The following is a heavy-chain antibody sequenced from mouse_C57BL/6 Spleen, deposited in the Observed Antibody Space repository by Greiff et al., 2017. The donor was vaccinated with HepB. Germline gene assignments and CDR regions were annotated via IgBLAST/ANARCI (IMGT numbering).Heavy chain of an antibody. CDR1: GYTFTSYW. Sequence: QVQLQQSGAELVRPGTSVKLSCKASGYTFTSYWMHWVKQRPGQGLEWIGVIDPSDSYTNYNQKFKGKATLTVDTSSSTAYMQLSSPTSEDSAVYYCARTYYYGSSSYYYAMDYWGQGTSVTVSS. D-gene: IGHD1-1*01. CDR2: IDPSDSYT. V-gene: IGHV1-59*01. J-gene: IGHJ4*01. CDR3: ARTYYYGSSSYYYAMDY.